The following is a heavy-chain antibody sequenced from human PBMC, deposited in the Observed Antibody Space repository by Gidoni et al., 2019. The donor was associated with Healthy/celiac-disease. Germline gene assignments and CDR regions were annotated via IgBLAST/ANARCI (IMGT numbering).Heavy chain of an antibody. J-gene: IGHJ6*02. D-gene: IGHD5-12*01. CDR3: ARDHSTITGIYYYGMDV. CDR2: IYYSGST. Sequence: PGKGLEWIGYIYYSGSTNYNPSLKSRVTISVDTSKNQFSLKLSSVTAADTAVYYCARDHSTITGIYYYGMDVWGQGTTVTVSS. V-gene: IGHV4-59*01.